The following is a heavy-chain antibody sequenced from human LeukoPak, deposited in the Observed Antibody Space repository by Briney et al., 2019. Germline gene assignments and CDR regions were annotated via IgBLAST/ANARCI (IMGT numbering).Heavy chain of an antibody. D-gene: IGHD3-16*01. CDR3: AKDRHAVTFGLKPEYFQE. CDR1: GFTFSSYG. CDR2: ISYDGSNK. V-gene: IGHV3-30*18. Sequence: GGSLRLSCAASGFTFSSYGMHWVRQAPGKGLEWVAVISYDGSNKYYADSVKGRFTISRDISKNTLYLQMNSLRAEDTAVYYCAKDRHAVTFGLKPEYFQEWGQGTPVSVSS. J-gene: IGHJ1*01.